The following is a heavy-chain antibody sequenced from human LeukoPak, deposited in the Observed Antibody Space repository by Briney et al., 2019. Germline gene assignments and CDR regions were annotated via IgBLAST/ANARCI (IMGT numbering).Heavy chain of an antibody. J-gene: IGHJ3*02. Sequence: SETLSLTCTVSGYSISSGYYWSWIRQPAGKGLEWIGRIYTSGSTNYNPSLKSRVTMSVDTSKNQFSLKLSSVTAADTAVYYCARDKSRTYGSADAFDIWGQGTMVTVSS. CDR3: ARDKSRTYGSADAFDI. V-gene: IGHV4-4*07. CDR1: GYSISSGYY. CDR2: IYTSGST. D-gene: IGHD3-10*01.